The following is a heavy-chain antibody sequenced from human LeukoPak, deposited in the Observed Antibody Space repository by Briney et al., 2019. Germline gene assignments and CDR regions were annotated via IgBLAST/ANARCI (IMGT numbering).Heavy chain of an antibody. CDR1: GFTFSSYA. CDR2: ISYDGSNK. J-gene: IGHJ4*02. D-gene: IGHD3-22*01. CDR3: AKSSSGYNYRYLDY. Sequence: GRSLRLSCAASGFTFSSYAMHWVRQAPGKGLEWVAVISYDGSNKYYADSVKGRFTISRDNSKNTLYLQMNSLRAEDTAVYYCAKSSSGYNYRYLDYWGQGTLVTVSS. V-gene: IGHV3-30-3*02.